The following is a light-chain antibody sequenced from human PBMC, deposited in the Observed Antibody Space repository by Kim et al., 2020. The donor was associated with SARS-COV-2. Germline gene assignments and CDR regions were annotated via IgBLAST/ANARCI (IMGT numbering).Light chain of an antibody. Sequence: DIQMTQSPSSLSASVGDRVTITCRASQSISSHLNWYQQKPGKAPKVLIFAASSLQSGVPSRFSGSGSGTDFTLTISSLQPEDFAAYYCQHSYSTPWTFGQGTKVDIK. CDR3: QHSYSTPWT. CDR2: AAS. CDR1: QSISSH. V-gene: IGKV1-39*01. J-gene: IGKJ1*01.